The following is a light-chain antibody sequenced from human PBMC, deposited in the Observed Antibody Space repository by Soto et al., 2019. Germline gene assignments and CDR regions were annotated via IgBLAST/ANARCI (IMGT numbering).Light chain of an antibody. CDR3: MQALQIPPVT. J-gene: IGKJ4*01. Sequence: DIVMTQSPLSLPVTPGEPASISCRSSQSLLHSNGFNYLDWYLQKPGQSPQLLIYLGSNRASGVPDRFSGSGSGTDFTLKISRVEAEDVGVYYCMQALQIPPVTFGGGTKVDIK. CDR2: LGS. CDR1: QSLLHSNGFNY. V-gene: IGKV2-28*01.